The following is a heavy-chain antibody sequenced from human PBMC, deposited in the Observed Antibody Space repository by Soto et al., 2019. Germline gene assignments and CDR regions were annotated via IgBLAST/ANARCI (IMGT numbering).Heavy chain of an antibody. V-gene: IGHV3-11*01. D-gene: IGHD3-16*01. CDR2: ISSSGDNT. J-gene: IGHJ4*02. Sequence: GGSLRLSCASSVFTFSDYSMTCIRHSPGKGLEWVSYISSSGDNTYYADSVKGRFTISRDNVKNSLHLQMNSLGVDDTAVYFCARSLWGQGTLVTVSS. CDR1: VFTFSDYS. CDR3: ARSL.